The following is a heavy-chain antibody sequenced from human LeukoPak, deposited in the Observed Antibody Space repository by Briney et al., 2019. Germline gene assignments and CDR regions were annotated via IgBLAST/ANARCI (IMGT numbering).Heavy chain of an antibody. Sequence: GGSLRLSCAASGFTFSSYAMSWVRQAPGKGLEWVSAISGSGGSTYYADSVKGRFTISRDNSKNTLSLQMNSLRAEDTAVYYCANDCSGGSCYDNDAFDIWGQGTMVTVSS. D-gene: IGHD2-15*01. CDR1: GFTFSSYA. J-gene: IGHJ3*02. V-gene: IGHV3-23*01. CDR3: ANDCSGGSCYDNDAFDI. CDR2: ISGSGGST.